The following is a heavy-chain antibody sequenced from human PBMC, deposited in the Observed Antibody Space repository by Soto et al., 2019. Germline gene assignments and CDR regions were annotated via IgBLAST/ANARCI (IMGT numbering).Heavy chain of an antibody. J-gene: IGHJ3*02. V-gene: IGHV4-31*03. CDR3: ARDSRYDFWSGYRGPKGAFDI. CDR1: GGAISSGGYY. D-gene: IGHD3-3*01. Sequence: SETLSLTCTVSGGAISSGGYYWSWIRQHPGKGLEWIGYIYYSGSTYYNPSLKSRVTISVDTSKNQFSLKLSPVTAADTAVYYCARDSRYDFWSGYRGPKGAFDIWGQGTMVTVSS. CDR2: IYYSGST.